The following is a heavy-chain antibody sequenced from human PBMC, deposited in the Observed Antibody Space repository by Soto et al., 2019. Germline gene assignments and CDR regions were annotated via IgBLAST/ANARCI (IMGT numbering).Heavy chain of an antibody. CDR2: IYYSGST. Sequence: SETLSLTCTVSGGSVSSGSYYWSWIRQPPGKGLEWIGYIYYSGSTNYNPSLKSRVTISVDTSKNQFSLKLSSVTAADTAVYYCARDEGYCSSTSCYTGWFDPWGQGTLVTSPQ. J-gene: IGHJ5*02. CDR1: GGSVSSGSYY. V-gene: IGHV4-61*01. CDR3: ARDEGYCSSTSCYTGWFDP. D-gene: IGHD2-2*02.